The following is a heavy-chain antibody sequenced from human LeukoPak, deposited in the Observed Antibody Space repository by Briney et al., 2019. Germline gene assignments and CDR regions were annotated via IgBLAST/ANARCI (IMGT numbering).Heavy chain of an antibody. D-gene: IGHD4-17*01. CDR2: VYYSGNT. J-gene: IGHJ6*02. V-gene: IGHV4-39*01. CDR1: GGSISSSSYY. Sequence: SETLSLTRSVSGGSISSSSYYWVWIRQPPGKGLEWIGSVYYSGNTYYSPSLKSRITISVDTSKNQFSLKVTSVTAADTAVYYCARRGLPVTRYGMDVWGQGTTVTVSS. CDR3: ARRGLPVTRYGMDV.